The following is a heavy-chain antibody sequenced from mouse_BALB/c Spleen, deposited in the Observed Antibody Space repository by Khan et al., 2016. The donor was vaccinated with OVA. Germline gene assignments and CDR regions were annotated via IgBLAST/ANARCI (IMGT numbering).Heavy chain of an antibody. V-gene: IGHV5-9-3*01. Sequence: EVELVESGGGLVKPGGSLKLSCVASGFTFSRYSMSWVRQTPERRLEWVASISSGGTYTYYPDNVKGRFTLSRDSAENTLYLQMSSLRSEDTAIYYGARHEDYYGSRPYFDYWGQGTTLTVSS. J-gene: IGHJ2*01. CDR2: ISSGGTYT. CDR1: GFTFSRYS. CDR3: ARHEDYYGSRPYFDY. D-gene: IGHD1-1*01.